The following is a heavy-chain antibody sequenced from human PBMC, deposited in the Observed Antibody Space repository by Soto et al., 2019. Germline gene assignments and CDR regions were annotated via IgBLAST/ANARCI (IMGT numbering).Heavy chain of an antibody. CDR1: GYTFPNYG. V-gene: IGHV1-18*01. Sequence: QVQLVQSGAEVKKPGASVKVSCKASGYTFPNYGISWVRQAPGQGLEWMGWISASNGNTNYAQKLQGRVTMTTDTSTYTAYMELRSLRSDDTAVYYCARDWGNCTGGSCYSDYYYYYGMDVWGQGTTVTVSS. J-gene: IGHJ6*02. CDR2: ISASNGNT. CDR3: ARDWGNCTGGSCYSDYYYYYGMDV. D-gene: IGHD2-15*01.